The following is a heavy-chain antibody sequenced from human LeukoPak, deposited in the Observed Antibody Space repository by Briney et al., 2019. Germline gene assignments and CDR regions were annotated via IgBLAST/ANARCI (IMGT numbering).Heavy chain of an antibody. CDR3: ARVTAGGNYYFDY. J-gene: IGHJ4*02. CDR2: ISHDGSNK. V-gene: IGHV3-30-3*01. Sequence: GRSLRLSCAASGFTFSNYAMHWVRQAPGKGLEWVAVISHDGSNKYHADSVEGRFTISRDNSKNTLYLQMNSLRPEDTAVYYCARVTAGGNYYFDYWGQGTLVTVSS. D-gene: IGHD6-13*01. CDR1: GFTFSNYA.